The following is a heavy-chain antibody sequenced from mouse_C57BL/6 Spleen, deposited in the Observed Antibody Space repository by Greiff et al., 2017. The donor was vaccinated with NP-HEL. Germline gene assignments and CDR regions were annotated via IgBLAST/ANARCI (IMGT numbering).Heavy chain of an antibody. J-gene: IGHJ4*01. D-gene: IGHD1-1*01. V-gene: IGHV1-82*01. CDR2: IYPGDGDT. CDR1: GYAFSSSW. CDR3: ARHGDYGSSYDYAMDY. Sequence: QVQLQQSGPELVKPGASVKISCKASGYAFSSSWMNWVKQRPGKGLEWIGRIYPGDGDTNYNGKFKGKATLTADKSSSTAYMQLSSLTSEDSAVYFCARHGDYGSSYDYAMDYWGQGTSVTVSS.